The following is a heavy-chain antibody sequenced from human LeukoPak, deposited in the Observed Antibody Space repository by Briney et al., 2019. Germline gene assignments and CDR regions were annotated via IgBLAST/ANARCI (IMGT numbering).Heavy chain of an antibody. D-gene: IGHD3-3*01. V-gene: IGHV3-7*01. CDR1: RFTLNTYW. CDR3: ARGVPYDSWSGPHYSDY. J-gene: IGHJ4*02. CDR2: IKQDGSQE. Sequence: TGGSLRLSCAASRFTLNTYWMSWVRQAPGKGLEWVAHIKQDGSQEYYVDSVKGRFTISRDSAKNSLYLQMNSLRAEDTAVYYCARGVPYDSWSGPHYSDYWGQGTLVTVSS.